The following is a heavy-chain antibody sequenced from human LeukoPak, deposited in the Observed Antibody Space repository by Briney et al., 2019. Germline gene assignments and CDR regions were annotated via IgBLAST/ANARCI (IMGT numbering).Heavy chain of an antibody. CDR2: IKSKANGGTT. V-gene: IGHV3-15*01. J-gene: IGHJ4*02. D-gene: IGHD3-22*01. CDR3: AAGNGYSDFDY. Sequence: GGSLRLSCAASGFTFTNAWMSWVRQAPGKGLEWVGRIKSKANGGTTDYAAPVKGRFTISRDDSKNTLYLQMNSLKTGDTAVYYCAAGNGYSDFDYWGQGTLVTVSS. CDR1: GFTFTNAW.